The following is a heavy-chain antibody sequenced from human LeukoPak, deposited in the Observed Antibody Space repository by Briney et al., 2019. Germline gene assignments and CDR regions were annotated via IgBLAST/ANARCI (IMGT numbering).Heavy chain of an antibody. CDR3: ARFHTSGYYRHFDF. D-gene: IGHD3-22*01. V-gene: IGHV4-31*03. J-gene: IGHJ4*02. CDR1: GGSISTGGYY. Sequence: PSETLSLTCTVSGGSISTGGYYWSWIRQHPGKGLVWLADIYYSGSTYYNPSLTSRVTISVDTSKNQSSLKLSSVTAADTAVYYCARFHTSGYYRHFDFWGQGTLVTVSS. CDR2: IYYSGST.